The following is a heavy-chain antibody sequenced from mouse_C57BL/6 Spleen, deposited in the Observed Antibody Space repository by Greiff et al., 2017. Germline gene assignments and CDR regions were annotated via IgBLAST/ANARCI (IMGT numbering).Heavy chain of an antibody. Sequence: VQLQQPGAELVMPGASVKLSCKASGYTFTSYWMHWVKQRPGQGLEWIGEIDPSDSYTNYNQKFKGKSTLTVDKSSSTAYMQLSSLTSEDSAVYYCARGVAYYFDYWGQGTTLTVSS. D-gene: IGHD1-1*02. CDR2: IDPSDSYT. CDR1: GYTFTSYW. V-gene: IGHV1-69*01. CDR3: ARGVAYYFDY. J-gene: IGHJ2*01.